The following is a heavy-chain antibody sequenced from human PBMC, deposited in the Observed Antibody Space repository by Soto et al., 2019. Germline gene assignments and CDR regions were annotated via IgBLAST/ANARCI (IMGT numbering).Heavy chain of an antibody. CDR2: MDPSDSYT. D-gene: IGHD3-22*01. CDR1: RFSFTNYW. CDR3: ARRDIYYDGRGYYDLPVGYGMDV. J-gene: IGHJ6*02. Sequence: GQSLTLSCTGSRFSFTNYWITWVRPMPGKGLEWMGRMDPSDSYTKDSPSFEVDVTISTDKSISTAYLQWSSLKASDAAIYYCARRDIYYDGRGYYDLPVGYGMDVWGQGTTVTVS. V-gene: IGHV5-10-1*01.